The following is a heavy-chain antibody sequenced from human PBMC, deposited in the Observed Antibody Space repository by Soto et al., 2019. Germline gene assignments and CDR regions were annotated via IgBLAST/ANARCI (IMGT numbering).Heavy chain of an antibody. V-gene: IGHV3-15*07. CDR2: IKTRDEGETT. CDR3: TTGSVEGF. J-gene: IGHJ6*02. Sequence: EVQLVDSGGGLVKPGGSLRLSCEASGFSVSNAWMNWVRQAPGKGLEWVGRIKTRDEGETTNYAAPVKGRFTISRDDSKKTLYLQMNSLKTEDTAVYYCTTGSVEGFWGQGTTVTVSS. D-gene: IGHD2-15*01. CDR1: GFSVSNAW.